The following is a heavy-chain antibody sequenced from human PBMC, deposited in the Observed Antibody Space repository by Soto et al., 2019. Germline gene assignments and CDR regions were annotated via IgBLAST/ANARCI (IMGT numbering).Heavy chain of an antibody. J-gene: IGHJ4*02. CDR2: IKQDGNEK. Sequence: VGSLRLSCATSGFTFSSFWVTWVRQAPGKGLEWVANIKQDGNEKYYVDSVRGRFTIFRDNAKNSLYLQMNNLRAEDTAVYYCAREAYRGYSYPLYWGQGTLVTVSS. CDR1: GFTFSSFW. D-gene: IGHD5-18*01. V-gene: IGHV3-7*01. CDR3: AREAYRGYSYPLY.